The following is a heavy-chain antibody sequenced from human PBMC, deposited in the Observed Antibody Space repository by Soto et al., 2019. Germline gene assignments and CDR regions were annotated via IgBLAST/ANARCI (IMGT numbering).Heavy chain of an antibody. CDR1: GGSISSYYW. Sequence: LSLTCTVSGGSISSYYWSWFRQPPGKALEWLALIFWNDNKRYSPSLESRLTIMKDTSKNQVVLIMTNVGPVDTASYYCAHSDRTWYPVDSWGQGTLVTVSS. J-gene: IGHJ4*02. CDR2: IFWNDNK. V-gene: IGHV2-5*01. D-gene: IGHD6-13*01. CDR3: AHSDRTWYPVDS.